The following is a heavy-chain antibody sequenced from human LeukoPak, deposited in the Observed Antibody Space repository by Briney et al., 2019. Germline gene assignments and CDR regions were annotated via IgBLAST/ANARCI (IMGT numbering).Heavy chain of an antibody. Sequence: SVKVSCKASGGTFSSYAISWVRQAPGQGLEWMGGIIPIFGTANYAQKFQGRVTITADESTSTAYMELSSLGSEDTAVYYCARDSGRWLQYSPFDYWGQGTLVTVSS. J-gene: IGHJ4*02. D-gene: IGHD5-24*01. CDR2: IIPIFGTA. CDR1: GGTFSSYA. V-gene: IGHV1-69*13. CDR3: ARDSGRWLQYSPFDY.